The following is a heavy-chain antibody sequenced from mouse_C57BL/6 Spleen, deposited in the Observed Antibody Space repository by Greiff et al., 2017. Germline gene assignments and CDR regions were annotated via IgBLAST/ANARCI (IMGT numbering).Heavy chain of an antibody. CDR2: IWSGGST. J-gene: IGHJ3*01. V-gene: IGHV2-2*01. CDR1: GFSLTSYG. CDR3: ASQTRWLGFAY. Sequence: VQVVESGPGLVQPSQSLSITCTVSGFSLTSYGVHWVRQSPGKGLEWLGVIWSGGSTDYNAAFISRLSISKDNSKSQVFFKMNSLQADDTAIYYCASQTRWLGFAYWGQGTLVTVSA. D-gene: IGHD2-3*01.